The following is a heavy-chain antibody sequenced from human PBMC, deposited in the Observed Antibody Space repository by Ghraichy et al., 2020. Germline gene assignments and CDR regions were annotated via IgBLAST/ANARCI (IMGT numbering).Heavy chain of an antibody. CDR3: AKDSVVVTGVLDY. Sequence: GGSLRLSCAASGFTFSSYGMHWVRQAPGKGLEWVAVISYDGSNKYYADSVKGRFTISRDNSKNTLYLQMNSLRAEDTAVYYCAKDSVVVTGVLDYWGQGTLVTVSS. V-gene: IGHV3-30*18. D-gene: IGHD2-21*02. CDR2: ISYDGSNK. CDR1: GFTFSSYG. J-gene: IGHJ4*02.